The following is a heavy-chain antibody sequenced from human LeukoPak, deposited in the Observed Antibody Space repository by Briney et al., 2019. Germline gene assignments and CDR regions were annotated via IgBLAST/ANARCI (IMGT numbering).Heavy chain of an antibody. J-gene: IGHJ3*02. CDR3: ARDVLWLTGEEAFDI. Sequence: GGSLRLPCAASGFTFSSYSMNWVRQAPGKGLEWLSSISSSSSYIYYADSVKGRFTISRDNAKNSLYLQMNSLRAEDTAVYYCARDVLWLTGEEAFDIWGQGTMVTVSS. D-gene: IGHD7-27*01. V-gene: IGHV3-21*01. CDR1: GFTFSSYS. CDR2: ISSSSSYI.